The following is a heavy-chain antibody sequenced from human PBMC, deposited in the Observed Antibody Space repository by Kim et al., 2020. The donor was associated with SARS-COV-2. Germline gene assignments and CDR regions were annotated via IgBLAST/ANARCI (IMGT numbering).Heavy chain of an antibody. CDR3: ARLGRRVPDY. D-gene: IGHD1-1*01. V-gene: IGHV1-2*02. Sequence: GTNYAQKFQGRVTMTRDTSISTAYMELSRLRSDDTAVYYCARLGRRVPDYWGQGTLVTVSS. CDR2: GT. J-gene: IGHJ4*02.